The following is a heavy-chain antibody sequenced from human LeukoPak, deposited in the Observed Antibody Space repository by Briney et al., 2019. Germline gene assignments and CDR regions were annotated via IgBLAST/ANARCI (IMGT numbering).Heavy chain of an antibody. D-gene: IGHD5-12*01. J-gene: IGHJ4*02. V-gene: IGHV3-7*01. CDR3: ATEGGSGYDS. CDR1: GFTFDDYG. CDR2: IKQDGSEK. Sequence: GGSLRLSCAASGFTFDDYGMSWVRQAPGKGLEWVANIKQDGSEKYYVDSVKGRFTISRDNAKNSLYLQMNSLRAEDTAVYYCATEGGSGYDSWGQGTLVTVSS.